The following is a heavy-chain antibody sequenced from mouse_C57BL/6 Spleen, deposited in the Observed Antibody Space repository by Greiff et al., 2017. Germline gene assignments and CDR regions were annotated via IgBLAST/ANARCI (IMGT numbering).Heavy chain of an antibody. Sequence: QVQLQQSGAELVRPGASVTLSCKASGYTFTDYEMHWVKQTPVHGLEWIGAIDPETGGTAYNQKFKGKAILTADKSSSTAYMELRSLTSEDSAVYYGTRSAYYYGSSYDAMDYWGQGTSVTVSS. J-gene: IGHJ4*01. V-gene: IGHV1-15*01. CDR3: TRSAYYYGSSYDAMDY. D-gene: IGHD1-1*01. CDR2: IDPETGGT. CDR1: GYTFTDYE.